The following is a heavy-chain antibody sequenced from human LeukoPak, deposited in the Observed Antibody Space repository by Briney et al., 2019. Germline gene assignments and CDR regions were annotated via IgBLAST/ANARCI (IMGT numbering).Heavy chain of an antibody. CDR2: MSYSGST. V-gene: IGHV4-39*01. CDR3: ARRIVVPGGWFDP. D-gene: IGHD3-22*01. Sequence: SETLSLTCTVSGGSISSSSFHWGWIRQPPGKGLEWIGTMSYSGSTFYNPSLMSRATISVDTSRNQFSLKLSSVTAADTAVYYCARRIVVPGGWFDPWGQGTLVTVSS. CDR1: GGSISSSSFH. J-gene: IGHJ5*02.